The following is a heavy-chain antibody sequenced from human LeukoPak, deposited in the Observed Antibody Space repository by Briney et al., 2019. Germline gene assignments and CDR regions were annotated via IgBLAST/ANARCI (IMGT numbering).Heavy chain of an antibody. J-gene: IGHJ1*01. Sequence: KPSETLSLTCSVSGGSISDTDHYWGWIRQPPGKGLEWIVSIDYRGKIYQKPSLKSRVTISMDTSKSHFSLQLSSVTAADTAVYYCASSSQEYYDILTGFHDWGQGTLVVVSS. D-gene: IGHD3-9*01. CDR3: ASSSQEYYDILTGFHD. CDR1: GGSISDTDHY. V-gene: IGHV4-39*07. CDR2: IDYRGKI.